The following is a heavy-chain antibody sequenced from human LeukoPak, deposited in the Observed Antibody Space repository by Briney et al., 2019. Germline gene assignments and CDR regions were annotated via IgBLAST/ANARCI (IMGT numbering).Heavy chain of an antibody. CDR2: INHSGST. D-gene: IGHD3-22*01. V-gene: IGHV4-34*01. Sequence: LETLSLTCAVYGGSFSGYYWNWIRQPPGKGLEWIGEINHSGSTNYNPSLKSRVTISVDTSKNQFSLRLTSVTAADTAVYYCARHDPYYYDSSGYYGPNWFDPWGQGTLVTVSS. J-gene: IGHJ5*02. CDR1: GGSFSGYY. CDR3: ARHDPYYYDSSGYYGPNWFDP.